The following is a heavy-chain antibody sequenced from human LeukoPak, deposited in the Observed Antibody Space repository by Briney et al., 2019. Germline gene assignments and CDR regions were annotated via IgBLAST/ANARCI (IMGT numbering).Heavy chain of an antibody. CDR1: GYTFTSYG. D-gene: IGHD3-16*01. Sequence: GASVKVSCKASGYTFTSYGISWVRQAPGQGLEWMGWISAYNGNTNYARKLQGRVTMTTDTSTSTAYMELRSLRSDDTAVYYCARDLGGSPKGYFDLWGRGTLVTVSS. J-gene: IGHJ2*01. CDR2: ISAYNGNT. V-gene: IGHV1-18*01. CDR3: ARDLGGSPKGYFDL.